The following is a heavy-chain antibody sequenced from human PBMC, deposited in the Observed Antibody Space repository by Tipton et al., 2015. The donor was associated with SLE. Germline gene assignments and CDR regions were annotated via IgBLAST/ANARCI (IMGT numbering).Heavy chain of an antibody. J-gene: IGHJ4*02. D-gene: IGHD3-10*01. Sequence: TLSLTCTVSGGSISSHYWGWIRQPPGKGLEWIGYIYYSGSTNYNPSLKSRVSISLDTSKNQFSLRLTPATAADTAVYYCARRGRSAWFPGVWGQGTLVTVSS. CDR1: GGSISSHY. CDR3: ARRGRSAWFPGV. CDR2: IYYSGST. V-gene: IGHV4-59*11.